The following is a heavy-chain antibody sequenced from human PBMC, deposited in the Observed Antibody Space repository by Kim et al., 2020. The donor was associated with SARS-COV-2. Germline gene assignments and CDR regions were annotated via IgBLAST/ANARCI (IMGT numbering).Heavy chain of an antibody. J-gene: IGHJ4*02. CDR1: GFTFSDHY. CDR2: IRDKSKSYTT. V-gene: IGHV3-72*01. D-gene: IGHD1-7*01. Sequence: GGSLRLSCAASGFTFSDHYMDWVRQAPGKGLEWVGHIRDKSKSYTTEYAASVQGRFTISRDDSKNSLYLQMNSLKTEDTAVYYCTRAAGRTWSDHHFDFWGQGTLVTVSS. CDR3: TRAAGRTWSDHHFDF.